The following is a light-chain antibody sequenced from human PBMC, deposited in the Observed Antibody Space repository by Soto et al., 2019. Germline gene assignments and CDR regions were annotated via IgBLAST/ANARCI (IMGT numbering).Light chain of an antibody. Sequence: DIQMTQSPSTLSASVGDRVTITCRASQTISGWLAWYQQKPGKAPKLLIYKASTLQSGVPSRFSGRGSGTEFTLTICSLQPDDFATYYCQPYNSYPYTFGQGTKVDIK. CDR2: KAS. CDR1: QTISGW. V-gene: IGKV1-5*03. J-gene: IGKJ2*01. CDR3: QPYNSYPYT.